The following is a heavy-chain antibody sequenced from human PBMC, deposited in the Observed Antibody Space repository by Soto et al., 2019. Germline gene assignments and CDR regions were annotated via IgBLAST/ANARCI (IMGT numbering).Heavy chain of an antibody. D-gene: IGHD3-22*01. CDR3: ARRGSVGLFHFSSRSGVLFDP. J-gene: IGHJ5*02. V-gene: IGHV4-39*01. CDR2: IYYSGST. Sequence: QLQLQESGPGLVKPSETLSLTCTVSGGSISSSSYYWGWIRQPPGKGLEWIGSIYYSGSTYYNPSLKSRVTISVDTSKNQFSLKLSSVTAADTAVYYCARRGSVGLFHFSSRSGVLFDPWGQGTLVTVSS. CDR1: GGSISSSSYY.